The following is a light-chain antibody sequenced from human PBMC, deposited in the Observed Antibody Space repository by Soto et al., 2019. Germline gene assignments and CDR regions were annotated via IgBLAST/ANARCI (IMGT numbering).Light chain of an antibody. J-gene: IGKJ5*01. V-gene: IGKV1-9*01. Sequence: DIQMTQSPSSLSASVGDRVTITCRASRSISSYLHWYQQKPGKAPKLLIYAASTLQSGVPSRFSGSGSGTEFTLTISSLQPEDFATYYCQQLKDFGQGTRLEIK. CDR3: QQLKD. CDR2: AAS. CDR1: RSISSY.